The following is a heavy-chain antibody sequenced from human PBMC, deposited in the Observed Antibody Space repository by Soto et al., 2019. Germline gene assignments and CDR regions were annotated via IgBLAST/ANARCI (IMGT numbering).Heavy chain of an antibody. J-gene: IGHJ3*01. V-gene: IGHV3-21*01. CDR2: ISTTSTYI. CDR3: ARGLHSGERAFDL. D-gene: IGHD2-21*01. CDR1: GFTFSTYS. Sequence: SLRLSCATSGFTFSTYSFDWVRQAPGERLEWVSSISTTSTYIDYADSVKGRFTISRDDAKNSLYLQMSSLRVEETAVYYCARGLHSGERAFDLWGQGTMVTVSS.